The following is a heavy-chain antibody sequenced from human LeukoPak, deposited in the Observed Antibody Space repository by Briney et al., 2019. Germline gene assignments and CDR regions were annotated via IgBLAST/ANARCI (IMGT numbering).Heavy chain of an antibody. Sequence: SVKVSCKASGGTFNSYAISWVRQAPGQGLEWMGGIIPIFGTANYAQKFQGRVTITTDESTSTAYMELSSLRSEDTAVYYCARGDTYYYDSSGYFCAFDIWGQGTMVTVSS. CDR2: IIPIFGTA. V-gene: IGHV1-69*05. D-gene: IGHD3-22*01. CDR3: ARGDTYYYDSSGYFCAFDI. J-gene: IGHJ3*02. CDR1: GGTFNSYA.